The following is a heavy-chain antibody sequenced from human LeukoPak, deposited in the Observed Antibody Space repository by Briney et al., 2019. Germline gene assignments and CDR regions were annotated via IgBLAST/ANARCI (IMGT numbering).Heavy chain of an antibody. D-gene: IGHD6-13*01. J-gene: IGHJ4*02. CDR1: GFTFSSYA. CDR3: AKEEGLTAAAAPQY. Sequence: GGSLRLSCAASGFTFSSYAMHWVRQAPGKGLEWVAVISYDGSNKYYADSVKGRFTISRDNSKNTLYLQMNSLRAEDTAVYYCAKEEGLTAAAAPQYWGQGTLVTVSS. CDR2: ISYDGSNK. V-gene: IGHV3-30*04.